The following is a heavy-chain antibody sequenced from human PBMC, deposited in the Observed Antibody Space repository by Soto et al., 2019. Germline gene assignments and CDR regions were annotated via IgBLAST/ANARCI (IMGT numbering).Heavy chain of an antibody. Sequence: GSLRLSCAASGFTFSSYSMNWVRQAPGKGLEWVSYISSSSSTIYYADSVKGRFTISRDNAKRSLYLQMMSLTAEDTAIYYCVRGGGGGLFDPWGQGTMVTVSS. J-gene: IGHJ5*02. CDR3: VRGGGGGLFDP. CDR1: GFTFSSYS. V-gene: IGHV3-48*04. D-gene: IGHD2-15*01. CDR2: ISSSSSTI.